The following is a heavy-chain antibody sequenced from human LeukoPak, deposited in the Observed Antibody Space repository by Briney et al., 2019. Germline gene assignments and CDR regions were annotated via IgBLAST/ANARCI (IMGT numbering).Heavy chain of an antibody. CDR3: ARDRGDYLSYALDI. D-gene: IGHD4-17*01. V-gene: IGHV3-13*01. J-gene: IGHJ3*02. Sequence: GGSLRLSCAASGFTFSSYDMHWVRQATGKGLEWVSAIGTAGDTYYPGSVKGRFTISRENAKNSLYLQMNSLRAGDTAVYYCARDRGDYLSYALDIWGQGTMVTVSS. CDR2: IGTAGDT. CDR1: GFTFSSYD.